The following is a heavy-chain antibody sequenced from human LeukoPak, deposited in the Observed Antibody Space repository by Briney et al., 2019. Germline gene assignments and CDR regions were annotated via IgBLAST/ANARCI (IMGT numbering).Heavy chain of an antibody. CDR1: GGSISSYY. D-gene: IGHD1-20*01. CDR3: ARQDRDNYYFDY. V-gene: IGHV4-59*08. CDR2: IYYSGST. Sequence: SETLSLTCTVSGGSISSYYWSWIRQPPGKGLEWIAFIYYSGSTNYNPSLKSRVTISVDTSKNQFSLKLSSVTAADTAVYYCARQDRDNYYFDYWGQGTLVTVSS. J-gene: IGHJ4*02.